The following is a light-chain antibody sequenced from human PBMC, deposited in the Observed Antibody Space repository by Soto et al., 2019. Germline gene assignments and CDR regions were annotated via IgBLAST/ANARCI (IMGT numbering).Light chain of an antibody. CDR1: QSVSSSY. CDR3: QQYVTSPPGT. Sequence: IVLTQSPGTLSLSPGERATLSCRASQSVSSSYLAWYQQKPGQAPRLLIYGASSRATGIPDRFSGSGSGTDFTLTISRLEPGDFAAYYCQQYVTSPPGTVGQGTKVDSK. V-gene: IGKV3-20*01. CDR2: GAS. J-gene: IGKJ1*01.